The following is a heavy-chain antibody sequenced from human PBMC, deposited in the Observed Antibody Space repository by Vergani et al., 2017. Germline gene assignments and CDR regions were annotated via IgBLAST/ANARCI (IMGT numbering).Heavy chain of an antibody. CDR1: GGSFSGYY. V-gene: IGHV4-34*01. CDR3: ARQGDSSGYYFGIDY. D-gene: IGHD3-22*01. J-gene: IGHJ4*02. Sequence: QVQLQQWGAGLLKPSETLSLTCAVYGGSFSGYYWSWTRQPPGKGLEWIGEINHSGSTNYNPSLKSRVTISVDTSKNQFSLKLSSVTAADTAVYYCARQGDSSGYYFGIDYWGQGTLVTVSS. CDR2: INHSGST.